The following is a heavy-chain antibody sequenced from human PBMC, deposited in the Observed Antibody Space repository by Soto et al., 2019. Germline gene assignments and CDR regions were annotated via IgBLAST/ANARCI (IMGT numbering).Heavy chain of an antibody. CDR3: ARGARRYYDTSGYGPVKNWFDP. D-gene: IGHD3-22*01. CDR2: INHSGST. V-gene: IGHV4-34*01. Sequence: APPPLTAGVFGGTISVYCGRRLIKTTRKGPEWIGEINHSGSTNYNPSLKSRVTISVDTSKNQFSLKLSSVTAADTAVYYCARGARRYYDTSGYGPVKNWFDPWGQGTLVTVSS. J-gene: IGHJ5*02. CDR1: GGTISVYC.